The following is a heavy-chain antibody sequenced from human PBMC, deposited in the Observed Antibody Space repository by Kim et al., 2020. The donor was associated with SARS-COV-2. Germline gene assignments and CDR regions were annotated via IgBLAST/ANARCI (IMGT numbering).Heavy chain of an antibody. D-gene: IGHD2-15*01. CDR3: ARDAPTRTPYCSGGSCFPDY. CDR1: GFTFSSYG. J-gene: IGHJ4*02. Sequence: GGSLRLSCAASGFTFSSYGMHWVRQAPGKGLEWVAVIWYDGSNKYYADSVKGRFTISRDNSKNTLYLQMNSLRAEDTAVYYCARDAPTRTPYCSGGSCFPDYWGQGTLVTVSS. CDR2: IWYDGSNK. V-gene: IGHV3-33*01.